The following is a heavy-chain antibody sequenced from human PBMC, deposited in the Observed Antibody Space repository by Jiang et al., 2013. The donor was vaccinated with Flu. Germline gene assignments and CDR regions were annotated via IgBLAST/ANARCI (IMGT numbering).Heavy chain of an antibody. CDR3: ARAPSGPSGYYFDY. V-gene: IGHV4-34*01. CDR1: GGSFSGYY. Sequence: LLKPSETLSLTCAVYGGSFSGYYWSWIRQPPGKGLEWIGEINHSGSTNYNPSLKSRVTISLDTSENQFSLKLRSVTAADTAVYYCARAPSGPSGYYFDYWGQGNLVTVSS. CDR2: INHSGST. D-gene: IGHD3-16*01. J-gene: IGHJ4*02.